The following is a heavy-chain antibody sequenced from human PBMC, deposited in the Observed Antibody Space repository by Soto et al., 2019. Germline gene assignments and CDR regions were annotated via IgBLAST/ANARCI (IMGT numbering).Heavy chain of an antibody. V-gene: IGHV1-8*01. CDR1: GYTFTSYD. D-gene: IGHD1-1*01. Sequence: QVQLVQSGAEVKKPGASVKVSCKASGYTFTSYDINWVRQATGQGLEWMGWMNPNSGNTGYARKFQGRVTMTRNTSISTAYMELSSLRSEDTAVYYCARQLEPTGPYYYYGMDVWGQGTTVTVSS. CDR2: MNPNSGNT. CDR3: ARQLEPTGPYYYYGMDV. J-gene: IGHJ6*02.